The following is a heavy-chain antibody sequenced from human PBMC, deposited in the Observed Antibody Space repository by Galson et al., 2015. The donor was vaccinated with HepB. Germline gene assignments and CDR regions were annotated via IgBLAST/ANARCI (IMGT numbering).Heavy chain of an antibody. J-gene: IGHJ4*02. Sequence: SLRLSCAASGFTFSSYAMSWVRQAPGKGLEWVSAISGSGGSTYYADSVKGRFTISRDNSKNTLYLQMNSLRAEDTAVYYCAKDVRRGYSYGYLDYWGQGTLVTVSS. CDR3: AKDVRRGYSYGYLDY. CDR2: ISGSGGST. V-gene: IGHV3-23*01. D-gene: IGHD5-18*01. CDR1: GFTFSSYA.